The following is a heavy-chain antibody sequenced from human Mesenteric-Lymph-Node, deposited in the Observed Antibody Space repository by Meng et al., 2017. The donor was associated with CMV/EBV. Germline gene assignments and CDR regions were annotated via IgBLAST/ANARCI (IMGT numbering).Heavy chain of an antibody. V-gene: IGHV1-3*04. CDR3: AMKNNWGFDY. J-gene: IGHJ4*02. Sequence: QVELVQSGAEVKKPGAAVKVSCEASGYTFSSYALHWVRQAPGQRLEWMGWINIVEDKTKTSQNFQGRVTLTRDTSANTAYMELSRLRSDDTAVYYCAMKNNWGFDYWGQGTLVTVSS. CDR2: INIVEDKT. CDR1: GYTFSSYA. D-gene: IGHD3-16*01.